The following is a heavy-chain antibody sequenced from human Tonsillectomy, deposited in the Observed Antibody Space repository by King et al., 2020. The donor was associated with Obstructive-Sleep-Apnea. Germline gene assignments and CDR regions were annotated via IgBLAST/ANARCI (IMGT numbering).Heavy chain of an antibody. CDR3: ARGSSGYGYDY. D-gene: IGHD3-22*01. Sequence: LQLQESGPGLVKPSETLSLTCTVSGGSTNSSNYYWGWIRQPPGKGLEWIGSIYYSGSTFSNPSLKSRVTISVDTSKNQFSLKLSSVTAADTAVYYCARGSSGYGYDYWGQGTLVTVSS. CDR1: GGSTNSSNYY. V-gene: IGHV4-39*07. J-gene: IGHJ4*02. CDR2: IYYSGST.